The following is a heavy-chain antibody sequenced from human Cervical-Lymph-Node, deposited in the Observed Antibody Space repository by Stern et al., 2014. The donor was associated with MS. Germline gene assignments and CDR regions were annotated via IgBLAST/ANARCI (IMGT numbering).Heavy chain of an antibody. CDR1: GYTFTNNY. D-gene: IGHD3-22*01. V-gene: IGHV1-46*03. J-gene: IGHJ6*02. Sequence: QVQLVQSGAEVKKPGASVKVSCMPSGYTFTNNYIHWVRQAPGQGLEWMGFINPSSGTSASAQKFQGRVAVTRDTSTSTVYMDLSSLRSEDTAVYDCARGVEYYDPNGDPWGFSYYYGLDVWGQGTTVTVSS. CDR2: INPSSGTS. CDR3: ARGVEYYDPNGDPWGFSYYYGLDV.